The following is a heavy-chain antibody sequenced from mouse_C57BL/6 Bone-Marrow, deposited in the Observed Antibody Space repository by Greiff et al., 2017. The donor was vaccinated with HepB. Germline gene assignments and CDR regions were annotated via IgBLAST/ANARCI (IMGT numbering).Heavy chain of an antibody. D-gene: IGHD1-1*01. CDR3: AISPYYYGSSPFAY. Sequence: VQLQQSGPGLVQPSQTLSITCTVSGFSLTSYGVHWVRQSPGKGLEWLGVIWRGGSTDYNAAFMSRLSITKDNSKSHVFFKMNSLQADDTAIYYCAISPYYYGSSPFAYWGQGTLVTVSA. CDR2: IWRGGST. J-gene: IGHJ3*01. CDR1: GFSLTSYG. V-gene: IGHV2-5*01.